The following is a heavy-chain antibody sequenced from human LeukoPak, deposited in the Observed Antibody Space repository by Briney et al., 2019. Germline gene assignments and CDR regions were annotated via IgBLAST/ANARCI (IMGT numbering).Heavy chain of an antibody. D-gene: IGHD3-9*01. CDR3: AKSSYDILAGCYYFDY. CDR2: ISGVAGTT. V-gene: IGHV3-23*01. Sequence: SGRSLRLSCAASGFTFSTYAMSWVRQAPGKGLEWVSAISGVAGTTYYADSVKGRFTISRDNSKNTLYLQMRSLRAEDTAVYYCAKSSYDILAGCYYFDYWGQGALVTVSS. CDR1: GFTFSTYA. J-gene: IGHJ4*02.